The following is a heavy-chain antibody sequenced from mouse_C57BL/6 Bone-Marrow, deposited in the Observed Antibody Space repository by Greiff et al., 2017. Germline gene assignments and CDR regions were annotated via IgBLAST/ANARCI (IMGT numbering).Heavy chain of an antibody. CDR2: IRSGGSYT. V-gene: IGHV5-6*01. CDR3: ARRGYYYAMDY. Sequence: EVQLVESGGDLVKPGGSLKLSCAASGFTFSSYGMSWVRQTPDKRLEWVATIRSGGSYTYYTDSVKGRFTISRDNAKNTLYLQMSSLKSEDTAMYFCARRGYYYAMDYWGQGTSVTVSS. CDR1: GFTFSSYG. J-gene: IGHJ4*01.